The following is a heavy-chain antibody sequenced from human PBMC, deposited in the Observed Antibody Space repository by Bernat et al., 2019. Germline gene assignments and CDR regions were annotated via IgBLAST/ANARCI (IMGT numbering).Heavy chain of an antibody. D-gene: IGHD3-16*01. CDR1: GFTFNNYA. V-gene: IGHV3-23*01. J-gene: IGHJ3*02. Sequence: EVQLLESGGGLVQPGGSLRLSCAASGFTFNNYAMSWVRQAPGKGLEWVSVISGSGDRTYHVDSVKGRLTISRDNSKNTVYLQMNSLRAEDTAIYYCVKVMIIGRACENWGKGTMVTVSA. CDR2: ISGSGDRT. CDR3: VKVMIIGRACEN.